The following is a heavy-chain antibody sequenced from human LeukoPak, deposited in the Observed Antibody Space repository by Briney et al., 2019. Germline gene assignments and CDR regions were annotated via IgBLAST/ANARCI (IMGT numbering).Heavy chain of an antibody. CDR3: ARMAAAGIGYFDY. CDR1: GFTFSRYS. CDR2: ISSSSSYI. D-gene: IGHD6-13*01. V-gene: IGHV3-21*01. J-gene: IGHJ4*02. Sequence: GGSLRLSCAASGFTFSRYSMNWVRQAPGKGLEWVSSISSSSSYIYYADSVKGRFTISRDNAKNSLYLQMDSLRAEDTAVYYCARMAAAGIGYFDYWGQGTLVTVSS.